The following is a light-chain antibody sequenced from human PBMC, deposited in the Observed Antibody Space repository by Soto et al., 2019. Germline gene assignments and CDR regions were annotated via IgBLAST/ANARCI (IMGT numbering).Light chain of an antibody. Sequence: EIVCTQSSDTRSFCPGQRATLSCRASQTLSNSFIAWYQQKPGQAPRLLIYDTSSRATGVPDRYSASGSGTDFTLTISRLEPEDFAVFFCQQYGTSEIIFGQGTRLAI. CDR1: QTLSNSF. CDR3: QQYGTSEII. J-gene: IGKJ5*01. V-gene: IGKV3-20*01. CDR2: DTS.